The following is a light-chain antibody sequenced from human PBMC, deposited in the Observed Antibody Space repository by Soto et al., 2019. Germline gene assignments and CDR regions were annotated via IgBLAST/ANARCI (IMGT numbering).Light chain of an antibody. CDR1: QSVSGW. J-gene: IGKJ1*01. Sequence: ILVTKHRSTLSASLGYTVTVTCRASQSVSGWLAWYQQKPGEAPKLLIYDASALPRGVPSRFSGSGSGTKFTLTIASLQPDDFATYYCQQYETFSGTFGQGTKVDIK. CDR2: DAS. CDR3: QQYETFSGT. V-gene: IGKV1-5*01.